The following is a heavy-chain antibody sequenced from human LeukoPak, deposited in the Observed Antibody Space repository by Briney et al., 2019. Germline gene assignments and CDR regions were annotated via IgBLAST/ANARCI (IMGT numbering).Heavy chain of an antibody. CDR2: ISGSGGST. Sequence: GGSLRLSCAASGFTFSSYAMSWVRQAPGKGLEWVSAISGSGGSTYYADSVKGRFTISRDNSENTLYLQMNSLRAEDTAVYYCAKGRPHYYDSSGYYYFDYWGQGTLVTVSS. D-gene: IGHD3-22*01. J-gene: IGHJ4*02. CDR1: GFTFSSYA. CDR3: AKGRPHYYDSSGYYYFDY. V-gene: IGHV3-23*01.